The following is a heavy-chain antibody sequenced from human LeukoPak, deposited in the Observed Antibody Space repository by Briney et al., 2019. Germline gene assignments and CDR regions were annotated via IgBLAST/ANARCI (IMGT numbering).Heavy chain of an antibody. CDR2: IYYSGNT. J-gene: IGHJ3*02. D-gene: IGHD3-16*01. Sequence: SETLSLTCSVSGASITNYYWSWIRQAPGKGLEWIGYIYYSGNTNTYNPSLKSRATISLYTSRKYFSLELRSVTAADTAVYYCARDPSGGGPGSAFDIWGQGTMVTVSS. CDR3: ARDPSGGGPGSAFDI. V-gene: IGHV4-59*01. CDR1: GASITNYY.